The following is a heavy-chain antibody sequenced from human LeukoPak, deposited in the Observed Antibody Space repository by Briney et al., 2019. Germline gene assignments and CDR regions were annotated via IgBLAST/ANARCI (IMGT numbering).Heavy chain of an antibody. Sequence: GGPLRLSCAASGFTFSSYGMHWVRQAPGKGLEWVAVISYDGSNKYYADSVKGRFSISRDNSKNTLYLQMNSLRAEDTAVYYCAKDMVRGVIIPYYFDYWGQGTLVTVSS. CDR1: GFTFSSYG. D-gene: IGHD3-10*01. J-gene: IGHJ4*02. V-gene: IGHV3-30*18. CDR2: ISYDGSNK. CDR3: AKDMVRGVIIPYYFDY.